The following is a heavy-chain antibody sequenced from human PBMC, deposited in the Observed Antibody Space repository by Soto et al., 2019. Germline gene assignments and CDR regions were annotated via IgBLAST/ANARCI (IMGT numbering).Heavy chain of an antibody. CDR2: IYYSGST. D-gene: IGHD5-12*01. J-gene: IGHJ6*03. CDR1: GGSISSYY. V-gene: IGHV4-59*08. Sequence: SETLSLTCTVSGGSISSYYWSWIRQPPGKGLEWIGYIYYSGSTNYNPSLKSRVTISVDTSKNQFSLKLSSVTAADTAVYYCARHSELRLAQASMDVWGKGTTVTVSS. CDR3: ARHSELRLAQASMDV.